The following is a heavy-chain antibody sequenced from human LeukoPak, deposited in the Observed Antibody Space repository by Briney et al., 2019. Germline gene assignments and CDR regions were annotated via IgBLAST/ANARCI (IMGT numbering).Heavy chain of an antibody. D-gene: IGHD3-10*01. J-gene: IGHJ4*02. CDR2: IYSSGST. CDR1: GGSISSYY. V-gene: IGHV4-4*07. Sequence: SETLSLTCTVSGGSISSYYWSWIRQPAGKGLEWIGRIYSSGSTKYNSSLKSRVTMSVDTSKNQFSLKLSTVTAADTAVYFCARDPHEPSGDYWGQGTLVTVSS. CDR3: ARDPHEPSGDY.